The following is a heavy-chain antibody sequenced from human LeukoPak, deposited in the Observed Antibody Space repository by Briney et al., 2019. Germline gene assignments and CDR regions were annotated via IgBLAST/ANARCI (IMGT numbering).Heavy chain of an antibody. CDR2: IIPICGTA. CDR3: AREGADGGFDY. CDR1: GGTFSSYA. D-gene: IGHD3-16*01. V-gene: IGHV1-69*01. Sequence: SVSVSCKASGGTFSSYAISWVRQAPGQGLEWMGGIIPICGTANYAQKFQGRVTITADESTSTAYMELSSLRSEDTAVYYCAREGADGGFDYWGQGTLVTVSS. J-gene: IGHJ4*02.